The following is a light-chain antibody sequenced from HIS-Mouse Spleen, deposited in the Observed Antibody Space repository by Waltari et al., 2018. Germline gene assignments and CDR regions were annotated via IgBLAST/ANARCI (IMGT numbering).Light chain of an antibody. CDR3: QQYDNLPLFT. J-gene: IGKJ3*01. V-gene: IGKV1-33*01. CDR1: PDISNY. Sequence: DIQMTPSPSSLSASVGDRVTITCQASPDISNYLNWYQQKPGKAPKLLIYDASNLETGVPSRFSGSGSGTDFTFTISSLQPEDIATYYCQQYDNLPLFTFGPGTKVDIK. CDR2: DAS.